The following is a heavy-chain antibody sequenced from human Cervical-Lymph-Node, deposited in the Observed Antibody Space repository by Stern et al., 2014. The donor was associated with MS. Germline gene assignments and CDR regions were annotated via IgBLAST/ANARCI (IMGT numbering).Heavy chain of an antibody. CDR1: GYKFSDHW. V-gene: IGHV5-51*01. Sequence: EVQLAESGAEVKKSGQSLKISCQSSGYKFSDHWIGWVRQMPGKGLELMGIIYPYDSDARYGPSFQGHVTISVDKSISTAYVQWSSLEASDTAMYYCARRLRYCSGVSCYAIDAYDVWGQGTKVTVSP. D-gene: IGHD2-15*01. CDR3: ARRLRYCSGVSCYAIDAYDV. CDR2: IYPYDSDA. J-gene: IGHJ3*01.